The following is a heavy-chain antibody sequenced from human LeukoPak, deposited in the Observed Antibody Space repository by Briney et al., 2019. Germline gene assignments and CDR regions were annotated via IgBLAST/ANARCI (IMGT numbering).Heavy chain of an antibody. CDR1: GDNVSSNSAA. V-gene: IGHV6-1*01. CDR3: ARSIAVAGTQRDYYYYYMDV. CDR2: TFYRSQWFN. D-gene: IGHD6-19*01. J-gene: IGHJ6*03. Sequence: SQTLSLTCAISGDNVSSNSAAWTWIRQSPSRGLEWLGRTFYRSQWFNDYALSLKSRLSTNPDTSKNQFSLKLSSVTAADTAVYYCARSIAVAGTQRDYYYYYMDVWGKGTTVTISS.